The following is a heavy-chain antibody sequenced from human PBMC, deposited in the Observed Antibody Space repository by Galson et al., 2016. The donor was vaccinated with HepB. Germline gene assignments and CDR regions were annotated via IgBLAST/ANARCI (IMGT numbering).Heavy chain of an antibody. CDR2: INPSGGST. D-gene: IGHD2-15*01. CDR3: ARDEGYCSGGSCYKSAFDI. Sequence: SVKVSCKASGGTISNYAVSWVRQAPGQGLEWMGIINPSGGSTSYAQKFQDRVTMTRDTSTSTVYMELISLRSEDTAVYFCARDEGYCSGGSCYKSAFDIWGQGTMVTVSS. V-gene: IGHV1-46*01. CDR1: GGTISNYA. J-gene: IGHJ3*02.